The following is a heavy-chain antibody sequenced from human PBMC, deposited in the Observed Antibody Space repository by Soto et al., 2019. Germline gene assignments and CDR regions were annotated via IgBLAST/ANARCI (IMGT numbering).Heavy chain of an antibody. CDR1: GFTFSSYG. CDR3: AKDRIEDIVVVVAATNALDI. J-gene: IGHJ3*02. CDR2: ISYDGSNK. D-gene: IGHD2-15*01. Sequence: QVQLVESGGGVVQPGRSLRLSCAASGFTFSSYGMHWVRQAPGKGLEWVAVISYDGSNKYYADSVKGRFTISRDNSKNTLYLQMNSLRAEDTAVYYCAKDRIEDIVVVVAATNALDIWGQGTMVTVSS. V-gene: IGHV3-30*18.